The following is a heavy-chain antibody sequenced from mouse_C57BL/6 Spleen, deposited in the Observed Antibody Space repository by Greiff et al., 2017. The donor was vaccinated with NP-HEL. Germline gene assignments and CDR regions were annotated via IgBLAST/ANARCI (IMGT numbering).Heavy chain of an antibody. D-gene: IGHD1-1*01. Sequence: QVHVKQPGAELVKPGASVKLSCKASGYTFTSYWMHWVKQRPGQGLEWIGMIHPNSGSTNYNEKFKSKATLTVDKSSSTAYMQLSSLTSEDSAVYYCARPFGGSSYWYFDVWGTGTTVTVSS. V-gene: IGHV1-64*01. J-gene: IGHJ1*03. CDR3: ARPFGGSSYWYFDV. CDR2: IHPNSGST. CDR1: GYTFTSYW.